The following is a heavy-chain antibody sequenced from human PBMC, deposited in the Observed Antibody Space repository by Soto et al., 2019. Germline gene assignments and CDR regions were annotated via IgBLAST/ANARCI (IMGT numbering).Heavy chain of an antibody. CDR1: GDSDSSNSAA. Sequence: SQTLSLTCAISGDSDSSNSAAWNWIRQSPSRGLEWLGRTYYRSKWYNDYAVSVKSRITINPDTSKNQFSLQLNSVTPEDTAVYYCARGPAIAAAGFYYYYGMDVWGQGTTVTVSS. CDR2: TYYRSKWYN. J-gene: IGHJ6*02. D-gene: IGHD6-13*01. V-gene: IGHV6-1*01. CDR3: ARGPAIAAAGFYYYYGMDV.